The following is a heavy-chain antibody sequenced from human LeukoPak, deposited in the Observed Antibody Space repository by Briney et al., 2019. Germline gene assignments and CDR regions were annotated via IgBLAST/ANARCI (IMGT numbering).Heavy chain of an antibody. CDR2: IYTSGST. CDR3: AREGYCSSTSCQSYYYYGMDV. J-gene: IGHJ6*02. CDR1: GGSISSYY. V-gene: IGHV4-4*07. D-gene: IGHD2-2*01. Sequence: SETLSLTCTVSGGSISSYYWSWIRQPAGKGLEWIGRIYTSGSTNYNPSLKSRVTMSVDASKNQFSLKLSSVTAADTAVYYCAREGYCSSTSCQSYYYYGMDVWGQGTTVTVSS.